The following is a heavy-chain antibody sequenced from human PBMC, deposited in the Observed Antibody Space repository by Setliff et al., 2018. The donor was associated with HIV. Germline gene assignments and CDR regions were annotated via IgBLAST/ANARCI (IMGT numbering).Heavy chain of an antibody. CDR3: ARRHSSGWSYYYYYYGMDV. CDR1: GYTFTSYD. V-gene: IGHV1-8*02. D-gene: IGHD6-19*01. Sequence: WASVKVSCKASGYTFTSYDINWVRQATGQGLEWMGWMNPNSGNTGYAQKFQGRVTMTRNTSISTAYMELSSLRSEDTAVYYCARRHSSGWSYYYYYYGMDVWGQGTTVTVSS. CDR2: MNPNSGNT. J-gene: IGHJ6*02.